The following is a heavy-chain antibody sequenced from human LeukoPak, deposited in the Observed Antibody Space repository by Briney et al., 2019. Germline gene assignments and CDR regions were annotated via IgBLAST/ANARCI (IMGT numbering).Heavy chain of an antibody. CDR1: GFTFSNYW. J-gene: IGHJ3*02. CDR3: ARSLAAGFDI. Sequence: PGGSLRLSCTASGFTFSNYWMSWVRQAPGKGLEWVANMKQDGSEQYYVDSVKGRFTISRDNAKNSLDLQMSSLRVEDTAVYYCARSLAAGFDIWGQGTMVTVSS. V-gene: IGHV3-7*04. D-gene: IGHD6-25*01. CDR2: MKQDGSEQ.